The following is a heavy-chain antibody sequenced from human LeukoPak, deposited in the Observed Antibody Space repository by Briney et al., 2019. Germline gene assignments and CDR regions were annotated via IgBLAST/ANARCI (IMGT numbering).Heavy chain of an antibody. CDR3: ASIYGSGSPNFDY. Sequence: PGRSLRLSCAASGFTFSSYAMHWVRQAPGKGLEWVAVISYDGSNKYYADSVKGRFTISRDNSKNTLYLQMNSLRAEDTAVYYCASIYGSGSPNFDYWGQGTLVTVSS. CDR1: GFTFSSYA. CDR2: ISYDGSNK. D-gene: IGHD3-10*01. J-gene: IGHJ4*02. V-gene: IGHV3-30-3*01.